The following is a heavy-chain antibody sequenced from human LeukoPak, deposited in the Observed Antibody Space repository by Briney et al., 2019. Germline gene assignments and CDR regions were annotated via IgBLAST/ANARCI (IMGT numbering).Heavy chain of an antibody. D-gene: IGHD3-16*01. Sequence: ASVKVSCKASGYTFTSYGISWVRQAPGQGLEWMGWISAYNGNTNYAQKLQGRVTMTTDTSTSTAYMELRSLRSDDTAVYYCARGGWAYDYVWGSPYPFDYWGQGTLVTVSS. CDR2: ISAYNGNT. V-gene: IGHV1-18*01. CDR1: GYTFTSYG. J-gene: IGHJ4*02. CDR3: ARGGWAYDYVWGSPYPFDY.